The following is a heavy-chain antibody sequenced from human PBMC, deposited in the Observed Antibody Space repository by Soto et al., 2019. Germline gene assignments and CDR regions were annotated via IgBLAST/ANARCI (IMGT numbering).Heavy chain of an antibody. Sequence: ASVKVSCKASGYTFTGYYMHWVRQAPGQGLEWMGWINPNSGGTNYAQKFQGWVTMTRNTSISTAYMELSSLRSEDTAVYYCASRAYCGGDCLYWGQGTLVTVSS. CDR3: ASRAYCGGDCLY. J-gene: IGHJ4*02. CDR1: GYTFTGYY. D-gene: IGHD2-21*02. V-gene: IGHV1-2*04. CDR2: INPNSGGT.